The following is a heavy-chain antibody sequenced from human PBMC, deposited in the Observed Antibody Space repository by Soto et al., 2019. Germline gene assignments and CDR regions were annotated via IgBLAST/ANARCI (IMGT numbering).Heavy chain of an antibody. J-gene: IGHJ6*02. CDR2: IIPTFPTP. Sequence: QVQLVQSGAEVKKPGSSVTVSCKASGGTFGNSAISWXRQAPXXXLEWMGGIIPTFPTPDYAQKFQGRVMIKADESTXXXXXXXXXXXXXXXXXXXXXXXXXXXXXXGNYYYAIDVWGQGTTVTVSS. CDR1: GGTFGNSA. CDR3: XXXXXXXXXXGNYYYAIDV. V-gene: IGHV1-69*12.